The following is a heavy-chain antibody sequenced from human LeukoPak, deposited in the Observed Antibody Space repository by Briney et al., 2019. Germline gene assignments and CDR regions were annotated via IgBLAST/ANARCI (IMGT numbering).Heavy chain of an antibody. J-gene: IGHJ4*02. CDR2: ISYDGDKT. V-gene: IGHV3-30*18. Sequence: GGSLRLSCAASGFSFSEFGSHWVRQAPGKGLEWVAAISYDGDKTSYSDAVKGRFTISRDNSKNTLYLQMNSLRGEDMAVYYCAKGLGYCSSTSCPHFDYWGQGTLVTVSS. CDR3: AKGLGYCSSTSCPHFDY. CDR1: GFSFSEFG. D-gene: IGHD2-2*01.